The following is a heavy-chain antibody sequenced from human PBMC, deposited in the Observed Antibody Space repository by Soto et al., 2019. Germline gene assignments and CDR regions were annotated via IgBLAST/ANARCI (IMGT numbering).Heavy chain of an antibody. CDR2: LYNTGST. V-gene: IGHV4-59*01. CDR1: GASISRYY. J-gene: IGHJ4*02. CDR3: ARAPRNWGFDF. D-gene: IGHD7-27*01. Sequence: SETLSLTCTVSGASISRYYWSWIRQSPGKGLEWIGYLYNTGSTIYNPSLKSRVTISVDTSKNQFSLKLSSVTAADTAIYSCARAPRNWGFDFWGLGTLVTVSS.